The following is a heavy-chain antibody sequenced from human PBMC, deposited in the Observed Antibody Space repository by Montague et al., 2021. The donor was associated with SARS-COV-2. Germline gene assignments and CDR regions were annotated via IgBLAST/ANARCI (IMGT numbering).Heavy chain of an antibody. Sequence: SETLSLTCTVSGGSISSYYWSWIRQPPGKGLEYIGYIFYSGSSTYNPSLKSRVTMSVGTSKKQFSLKLTSVTAADTALYFCARHGTPGYGPFDSWGQGTLVAVSS. D-gene: IGHD5-12*01. V-gene: IGHV4-59*08. CDR3: ARHGTPGYGPFDS. CDR1: GGSISSYY. CDR2: IFYSGSS. J-gene: IGHJ4*02.